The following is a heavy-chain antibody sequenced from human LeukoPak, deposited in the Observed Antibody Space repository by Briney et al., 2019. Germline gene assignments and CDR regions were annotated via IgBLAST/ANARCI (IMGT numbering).Heavy chain of an antibody. V-gene: IGHV5-51*01. CDR1: GYIFASYW. CDR2: IYSSDSDT. Sequence: PGESLKISCKAAGYIFASYWIGWVRQMPGKGLEWMGIIYSSDSDTRYSPSFQGQVTFSVDQSTNTAFLQWSTLRASDSATYYCARQKYCSGASCFVVTDPFEYWGQGTQVIVSS. D-gene: IGHD2-15*01. J-gene: IGHJ4*02. CDR3: ARQKYCSGASCFVVTDPFEY.